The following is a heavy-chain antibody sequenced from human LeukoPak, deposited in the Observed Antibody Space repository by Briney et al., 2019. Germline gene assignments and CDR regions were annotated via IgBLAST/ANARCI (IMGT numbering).Heavy chain of an antibody. Sequence: SGPTLVNPTQTLTLTCTVSGFSLSTSGIRVNWIRQPPGKALEWLARIDWDDDKFYSTALKTRLTISKDASNNPVVLTMTNMDPVDTATYYCARIPDFSATGWYFFDYWGQRALVTVSS. J-gene: IGHJ4*02. V-gene: IGHV2-70*04. CDR1: GFSLSTSGIR. D-gene: IGHD4/OR15-4a*01. CDR2: IDWDDDK. CDR3: ARIPDFSATGWYFFDY.